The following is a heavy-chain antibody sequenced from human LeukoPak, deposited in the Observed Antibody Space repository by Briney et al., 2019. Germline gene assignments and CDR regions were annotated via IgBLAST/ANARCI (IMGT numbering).Heavy chain of an antibody. CDR1: GGSISGYY. D-gene: IGHD6-13*01. CDR3: ARVIPAYSSSSYYFDY. V-gene: IGHV4-59*01. J-gene: IGHJ4*02. CDR2: IYYSGST. Sequence: SETLSLTCTVSGGSISGYYWSWIRQPPGKGLEWIGYIYYSGSTNYNPSLKSRVTISVDTSKNQFSLKLSSVTAADTAVYYCARVIPAYSSSSYYFDYWGQGTLVTVSS.